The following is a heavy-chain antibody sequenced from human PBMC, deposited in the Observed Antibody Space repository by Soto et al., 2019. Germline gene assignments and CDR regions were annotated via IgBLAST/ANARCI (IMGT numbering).Heavy chain of an antibody. CDR3: AREDSSSWSAIYYGMDV. V-gene: IGHV3-30-3*01. Sequence: QVQLVESGGGVVQPGRSLRLSCAASGFTFSSYAMHWVRQAPGKGLEWVAVISYDGSNKYYADYVKGRFTISRDNSKNAVDLQMNSLRAEETAVYYCAREDSSSWSAIYYGMDVGGQGTTVTVSS. D-gene: IGHD6-13*01. CDR1: GFTFSSYA. CDR2: ISYDGSNK. J-gene: IGHJ6*02.